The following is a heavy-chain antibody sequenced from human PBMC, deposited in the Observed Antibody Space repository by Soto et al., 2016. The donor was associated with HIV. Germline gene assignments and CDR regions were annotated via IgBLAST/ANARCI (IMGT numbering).Heavy chain of an antibody. Sequence: EVQLVESGGGLVQPGGSLRLSCAASGFTVSSNYMTWVRQAPGKGLEWVSIVYSGGTTNYADSVKGRFTISKDNSKNTLYLQMNSLRAEDTAVYYCARDPPAAAAGDYWGRGNPRSPSPQ. CDR3: ARDPPAAAAGDY. D-gene: IGHD6-13*01. CDR2: VYSGGTT. V-gene: IGHV3-66*01. CDR1: GFTVSSNY. J-gene: IGHJ4*02.